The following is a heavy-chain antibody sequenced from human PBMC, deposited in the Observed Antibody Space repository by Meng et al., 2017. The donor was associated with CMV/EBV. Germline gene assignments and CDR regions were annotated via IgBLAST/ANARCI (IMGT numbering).Heavy chain of an antibody. CDR3: ARDLRRGKDY. CDR1: GFTFSSYS. J-gene: IGHJ4*02. CDR2: ISSSSSYI. V-gene: IGHV3-21*01. Sequence: GGSLRLSWAASGFTFSSYSMNWVRQAPGKGLEWVSSISSSSSYIYYADSVKGRFTISRDNAKNSLYLQMNSLRAEDTAVYYCARDLRRGKDYWGQGTLVTVSS.